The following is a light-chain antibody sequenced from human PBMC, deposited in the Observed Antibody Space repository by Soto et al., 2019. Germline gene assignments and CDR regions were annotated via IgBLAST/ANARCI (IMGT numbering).Light chain of an antibody. V-gene: IGLV2-14*01. CDR2: EVS. Sequence: QSALTQPASVSASPGQSITISCTGTSSDVGGYNYVSWYQQHPGKAPKLMIYEVSNRPSGVSNRFSGSKSGNTASLTISGLQAEDEADYYCSSYTSSSTFYVFGTGTKLTVL. CDR1: SSDVGGYNY. J-gene: IGLJ1*01. CDR3: SSYTSSSTFYV.